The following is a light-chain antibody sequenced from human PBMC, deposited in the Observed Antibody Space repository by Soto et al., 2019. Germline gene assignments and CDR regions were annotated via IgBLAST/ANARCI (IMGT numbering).Light chain of an antibody. CDR2: DAS. CDR3: QQYDSFPFT. Sequence: DIQMTQSPSSLSASVGDRVTITCQASLDISKYLNWYQQQPGKAPKLLIYDASNLETGVPSRFSGTGSGAYYTFTISSLHPEDFATYHCQQYDSFPFTFGAGTKVEIK. CDR1: LDISKY. J-gene: IGKJ3*01. V-gene: IGKV1-33*01.